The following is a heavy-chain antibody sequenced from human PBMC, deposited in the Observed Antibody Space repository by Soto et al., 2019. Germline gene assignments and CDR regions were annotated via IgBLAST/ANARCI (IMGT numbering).Heavy chain of an antibody. V-gene: IGHV3-15*07. D-gene: IGHD4-17*01. Sequence: LRLSCAASGFTFSNAWMNWVRQAPGKGLEWVGRIKSKTDGGTTDYAAPVKGRFTISRDDSKNTLYLQMNSLKTEDTAVYFCTTVSGDIHYYYYYGMDVWGQGTMVTVSS. CDR1: GFTFSNAW. J-gene: IGHJ6*02. CDR3: TTVSGDIHYYYYYGMDV. CDR2: IKSKTDGGTT.